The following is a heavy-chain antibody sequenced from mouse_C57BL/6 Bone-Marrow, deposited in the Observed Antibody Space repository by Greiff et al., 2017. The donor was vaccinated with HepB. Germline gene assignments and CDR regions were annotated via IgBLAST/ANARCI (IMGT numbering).Heavy chain of an antibody. CDR2: IHPNSGST. Sequence: VQLQQSGAELVKPGASVKLSRKASGYTFTSYWMHWVKQRPGQGLEWIGMIHPNSGSTNYNEKFKSKATLTVDKSSSTAYMQLSSLTSEDSAVYYCARHYPGAWFAYWGQGTLVTVSA. V-gene: IGHV1-64*01. D-gene: IGHD1-1*02. J-gene: IGHJ3*01. CDR1: GYTFTSYW. CDR3: ARHYPGAWFAY.